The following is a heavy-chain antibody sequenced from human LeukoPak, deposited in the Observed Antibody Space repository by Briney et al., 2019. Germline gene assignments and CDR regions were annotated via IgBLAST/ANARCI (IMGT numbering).Heavy chain of an antibody. Sequence: SETLSLTCAVYGGSFSGYYWSWIRQPPGKGLEWIGEINHSGSTNYNPSLKSRVTISVDTSKNQFSLKLSSVTAADTAVYYCARGPATVTLRYWGQRTLVTVSS. CDR1: GGSFSGYY. CDR3: ARGPATVTLRY. J-gene: IGHJ4*02. CDR2: INHSGST. V-gene: IGHV4-34*01. D-gene: IGHD4-17*01.